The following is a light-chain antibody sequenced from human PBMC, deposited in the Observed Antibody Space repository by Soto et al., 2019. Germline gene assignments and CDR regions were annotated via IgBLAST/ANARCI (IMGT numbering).Light chain of an antibody. J-gene: IGKJ4*01. CDR3: QKYGSSPA. CDR2: KAS. V-gene: IGKV1-5*03. Sequence: DIQMTQSPSTLSGSVGDRVTITCRASQTISSWLAWYQQKPGKAPKLLIYKASTLKSGVPSRFSGSGSGTEFTLTISRLEPEDFAVYFCQKYGSSPAFGGGTKVDIK. CDR1: QTISSW.